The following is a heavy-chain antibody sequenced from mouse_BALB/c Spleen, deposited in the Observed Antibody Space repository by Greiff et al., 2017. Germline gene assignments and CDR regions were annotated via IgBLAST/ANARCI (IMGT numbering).Heavy chain of an antibody. J-gene: IGHJ2*01. CDR3: ARGGYFDY. CDR2: IRNKANGYTT. CDR1: GFTFTDYY. V-gene: IGHV7-3*02. Sequence: EVQVVESGGGLVQPGGSLRLSCATSGFTFTDYYMSWVRQPPGKALEWLGFIRNKANGYTTEYSASVKGRFTISRDNSQSILYLQMNTLRAEDSATYYCARGGYFDYWGQGTTLTVSS.